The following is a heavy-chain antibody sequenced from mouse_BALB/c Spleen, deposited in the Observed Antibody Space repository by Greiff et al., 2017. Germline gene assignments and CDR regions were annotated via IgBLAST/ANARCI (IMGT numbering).Heavy chain of an antibody. CDR1: GYTFTDYY. V-gene: IGHV1-19*01. Sequence: EVQLQESGPELVKPGASVKMSCKASGYTFTDYYMDWVKQSHGESFEWIGRVNPYNGGTSYNQKFKGKATLTVDKSSSTAYMELNSLTSEDSAVYYCATTVEDHFDYWGQGTTLTGSS. D-gene: IGHD1-1*01. J-gene: IGHJ2*01. CDR2: VNPYNGGT. CDR3: ATTVEDHFDY.